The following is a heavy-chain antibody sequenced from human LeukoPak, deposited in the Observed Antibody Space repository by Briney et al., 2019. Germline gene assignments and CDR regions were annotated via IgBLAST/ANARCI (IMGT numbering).Heavy chain of an antibody. Sequence: SETLSLTCTVSGGSIISYYWSWIRQPPGKGLEWIGGINHSGSTNYNPSLKSRVTISVDTSKNQFSLKLSSVTAADTAVYYCARTDSSGYYDFDYWGQGTLVTVSS. D-gene: IGHD3-22*01. CDR1: GGSIISYY. V-gene: IGHV4-34*01. CDR3: ARTDSSGYYDFDY. J-gene: IGHJ4*02. CDR2: INHSGST.